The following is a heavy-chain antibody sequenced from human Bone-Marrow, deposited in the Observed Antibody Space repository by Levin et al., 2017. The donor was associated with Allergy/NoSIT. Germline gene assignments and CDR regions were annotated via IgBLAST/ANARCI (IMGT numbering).Heavy chain of an antibody. CDR3: ARDWVSSSPRSFVSTAV. CDR2: INPNSGGT. D-gene: IGHD6-6*01. V-gene: IGHV1-2*06. Sequence: ASVKVSCKASGYTFTGYYMHWVRQAPGQGLEWMGRINPNSGGTNYAQKFQGRVTMTRDTSISTAYMELSRLRSDDTAVYYCARDWVSSSPRSFVSTAVWGQGTLVTVSS. CDR1: GYTFTGYY. J-gene: IGHJ4*02.